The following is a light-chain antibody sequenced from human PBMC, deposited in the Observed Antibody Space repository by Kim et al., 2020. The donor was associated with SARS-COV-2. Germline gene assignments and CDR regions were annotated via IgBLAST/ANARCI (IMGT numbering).Light chain of an antibody. CDR2: SNN. CDR3: ATWDDSLNAWV. J-gene: IGLJ3*02. V-gene: IGLV1-44*01. Sequence: ELTQPPAASGTPGQRVTISCSGSKSNIGKNTVSWYQQLPGTAPKLLIYSNNQRPSGVPGRFSGSKSGTSASLAISGLLSEDEGDYYCATWDDSLNAWVFGGGTQLTVL. CDR1: KSNIGKNT.